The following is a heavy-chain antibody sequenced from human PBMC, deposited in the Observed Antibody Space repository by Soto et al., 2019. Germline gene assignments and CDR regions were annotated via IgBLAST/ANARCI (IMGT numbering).Heavy chain of an antibody. V-gene: IGHV4-30-2*05. CDR2: IYHSGST. Sequence: PSDTLSLTFAVSGCSISSGGYSWSWILQPPGKGLEWIGYIYHSGSTYYNPSLKSRVTISVDTSKNQFSLKLSSVTAADTAVYYCARGTEGYCSGGSCYFSWFDPWGQGILVTVSS. CDR1: GCSISSGGYS. D-gene: IGHD2-15*01. CDR3: ARGTEGYCSGGSCYFSWFDP. J-gene: IGHJ5*02.